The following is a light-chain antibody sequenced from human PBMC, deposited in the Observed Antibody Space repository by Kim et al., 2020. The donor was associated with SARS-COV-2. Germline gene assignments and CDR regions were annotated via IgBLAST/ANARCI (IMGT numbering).Light chain of an antibody. CDR2: DNN. V-gene: IGLV1-51*01. CDR3: GTWDSSLSAWV. CDR1: SSNIGNNY. J-gene: IGLJ3*02. Sequence: GQKVTILCSGSSSNIGNNYVSWYQQLPGTAPKLLIYDNNKRPSGIPDRFSGSKSGTSATLGITGLQTGDEADYYCGTWDSSLSAWVFGGGTKLTVL.